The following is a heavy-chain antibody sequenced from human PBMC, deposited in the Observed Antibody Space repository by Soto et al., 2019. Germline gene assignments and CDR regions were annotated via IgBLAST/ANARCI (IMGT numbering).Heavy chain of an antibody. CDR2: ISHDGRED. J-gene: IGHJ4*02. D-gene: IGHD2-21*02. CDR1: GFTFSNHG. Sequence: QVQLVESGGGVVQPGRSLRLSCAASGFTFSNHGMHWVRQAPGKGLEWVSVISHDGREDYYAESVRGRFTISRDNSKNTQYLQMNSLRPEDTAVYYCTTDRSPGCGGDCPFDSWGQGSLVSVSS. V-gene: IGHV3-30*03. CDR3: TTDRSPGCGGDCPFDS.